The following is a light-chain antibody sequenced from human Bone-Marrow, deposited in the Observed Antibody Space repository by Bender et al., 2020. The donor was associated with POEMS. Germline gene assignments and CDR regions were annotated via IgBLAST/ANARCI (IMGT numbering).Light chain of an antibody. CDR1: SSDVRDYNY. J-gene: IGLJ1*01. Sequence: QSALTQPASVSGSPGQSITIFCTGTSSDVRDYNYVSWYQYHPGKAPKLIIYDVIYRPSGVSGRFSGSRSGNTASLTISGVQAEDEADYYCCSYTTANTYVFGTGTKVTVL. CDR2: DVI. V-gene: IGLV2-14*03. CDR3: CSYTTANTYV.